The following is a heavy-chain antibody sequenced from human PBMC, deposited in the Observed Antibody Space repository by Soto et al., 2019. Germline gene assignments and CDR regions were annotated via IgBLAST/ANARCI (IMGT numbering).Heavy chain of an antibody. CDR3: ARGLGEPILILRPRGHYFDY. D-gene: IGHD3-16*01. V-gene: IGHV5-51*01. Sequence: PGESLKISCKGSGYSFTSYWIGWVRQMPGKGLEWMGIIYPGDSDTRYSPSFQGQVTISADKSISTAYLQWSSLKASDTAMYYCARGLGEPILILRPRGHYFDYWGQGTLVTVSS. J-gene: IGHJ4*02. CDR1: GYSFTSYW. CDR2: IYPGDSDT.